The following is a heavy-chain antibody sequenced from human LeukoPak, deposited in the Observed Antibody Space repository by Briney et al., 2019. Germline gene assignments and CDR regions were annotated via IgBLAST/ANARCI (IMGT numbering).Heavy chain of an antibody. CDR1: GGAIGTYS. CDR3: ARGVYIAAAQYGY. Sequence: SETLSLTCTVSGGAIGTYSWNWIRQPPGKGLEWIGYIYYSGTTNYNPSLKSRVTISVDTSKNQFSLKLRSVTAADTAVYYCARGVYIAAAQYGYWGQGTLVTVSS. J-gene: IGHJ4*02. V-gene: IGHV4-59*01. D-gene: IGHD6-13*01. CDR2: IYYSGTT.